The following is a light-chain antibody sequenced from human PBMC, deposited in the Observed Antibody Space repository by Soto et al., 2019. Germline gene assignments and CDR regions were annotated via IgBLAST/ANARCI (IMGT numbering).Light chain of an antibody. CDR2: KDS. V-gene: IGLV3-27*01. CDR1: ILAKNY. J-gene: IGLJ2*01. CDR3: YSAADNRRI. Sequence: SYELTQPSSVSVSPGQTARITCSGDILAKNYARWFQQKPGQAPVLMIYKDSRRPSGIPERFSGSSSGTTVTLTISGAQIEDEADYYCYSAADNRRIFGGGTKVTVL.